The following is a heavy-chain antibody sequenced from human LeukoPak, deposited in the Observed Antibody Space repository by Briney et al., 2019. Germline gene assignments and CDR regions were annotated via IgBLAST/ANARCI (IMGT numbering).Heavy chain of an antibody. CDR1: GGSISSSSYY. J-gene: IGHJ4*02. CDR2: IYYSGST. Sequence: SETLSLTCTVSGGSISSSSYYWGWIRQPPGKGLEWIGSIYYSGSTYYNPSLKSRVTISVDTSKNQFSLKLSSVTAADTAVYYCARVSLTYYYDSSGYYPLDYWGQGTPVTVSS. D-gene: IGHD3-22*01. CDR3: ARVSLTYYYDSSGYYPLDY. V-gene: IGHV4-39*07.